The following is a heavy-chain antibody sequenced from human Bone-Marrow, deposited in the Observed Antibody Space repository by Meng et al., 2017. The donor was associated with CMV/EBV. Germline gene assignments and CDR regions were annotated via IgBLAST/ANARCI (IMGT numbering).Heavy chain of an antibody. CDR2: INPNSGGT. D-gene: IGHD6-13*01. J-gene: IGHJ4*02. CDR1: GYTFTGYY. Sequence: VSGKAYGYTFTGYYMHWVRQAPGQGLEWMGWINPNSGGTNYAQKFQGRVTMTRDTSISTAYMELSRLRSDDTAVYYCARDLSSWDPDYWGQGTLVTSPQ. V-gene: IGHV1-2*02. CDR3: ARDLSSWDPDY.